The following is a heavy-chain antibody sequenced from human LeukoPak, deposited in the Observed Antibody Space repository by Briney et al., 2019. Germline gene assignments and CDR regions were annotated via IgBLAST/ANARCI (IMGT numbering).Heavy chain of an antibody. CDR1: GGSISSGDYY. D-gene: IGHD6-13*01. Sequence: SETLCLTCTVSGGSISSGDYYWSWIRQPPGKGLEWIGYIYYSGSTYYNPSLKSRVTISVDTSKNQFSLKLSSVTAADTAVYYCARVPPIAGYSSSWYLGAFDIWGQGTMVTVSS. V-gene: IGHV4-30-4*01. CDR3: ARVPPIAGYSSSWYLGAFDI. J-gene: IGHJ3*02. CDR2: IYYSGST.